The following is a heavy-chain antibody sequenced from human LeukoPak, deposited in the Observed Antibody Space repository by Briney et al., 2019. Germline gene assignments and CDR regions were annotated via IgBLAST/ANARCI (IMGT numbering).Heavy chain of an antibody. D-gene: IGHD2-8*02. CDR1: GGSISSYY. CDR2: IYYSGST. CDR3: ARGTGRTKSTN. Sequence: SETLSLTCSVSGGSISSYYWSWIRQPPGKGLEWIGYIYYSGSTNYNPSLKSRVTISVDTSKNQFSLKLSSVTAADTAVYYCARGTGRTKSTNWGRGTLVTVSS. J-gene: IGHJ4*02. V-gene: IGHV4-59*01.